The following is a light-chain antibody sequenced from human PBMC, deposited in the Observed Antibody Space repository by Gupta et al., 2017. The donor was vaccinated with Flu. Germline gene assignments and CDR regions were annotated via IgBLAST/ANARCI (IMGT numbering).Light chain of an antibody. V-gene: IGLV3-25*03. Sequence: SYELTQRPSVPGYPGQTARITCSGDAWPKQYAYWYQQTPGRAPVLVVYSDTKRPSGVPERFSGSSSGTTVTLTISGVQAEDEADYYCTSEDSSVYSWVFGGGTKLTVL. CDR2: SDT. CDR3: TSEDSSVYSWV. J-gene: IGLJ3*02. CDR1: AWPKQY.